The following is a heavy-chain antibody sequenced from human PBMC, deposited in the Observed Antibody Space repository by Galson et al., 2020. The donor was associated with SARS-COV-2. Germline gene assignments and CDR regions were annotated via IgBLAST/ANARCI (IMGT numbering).Heavy chain of an antibody. CDR1: GFTFSSYS. CDR3: ERELSGYSYGYFDY. D-gene: IGHD5-18*01. Sequence: GGSLRLSCAASGFTFSSYSMNWVRQAPGKGLEWVSSISSSSSYIYYADSVKGRFTISRDNAKNSLYLQMNSLRAEDTAVYYCERELSGYSYGYFDYWGQGTLVTVSS. V-gene: IGHV3-21*01. CDR2: ISSSSSYI. J-gene: IGHJ4*02.